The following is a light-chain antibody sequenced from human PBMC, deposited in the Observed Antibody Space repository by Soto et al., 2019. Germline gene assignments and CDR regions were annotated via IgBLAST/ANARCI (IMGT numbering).Light chain of an antibody. Sequence: EIVLTQSPATLSLSPGERATLSCRASQSVSSYLAWYQQKPGQAPRLVIFDASIRAPGIPARFSGSESGTVFTLTINSLEPEDFAVYYCQQYKDWPPLTFGGGTKVDIK. CDR2: DAS. J-gene: IGKJ4*01. CDR1: QSVSSY. V-gene: IGKV3-11*01. CDR3: QQYKDWPPLT.